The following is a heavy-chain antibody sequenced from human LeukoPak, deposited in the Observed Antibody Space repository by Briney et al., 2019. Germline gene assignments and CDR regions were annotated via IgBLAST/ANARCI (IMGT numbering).Heavy chain of an antibody. CDR2: ISSSSSTI. CDR1: GFTFSSYS. J-gene: IGHJ6*02. Sequence: GGSLRLSCAASGFTFSSYSMNWVRQAPGKGLEWVSYISSSSSTIYYADPVKGRFTISRDNAKNSLYLQMNSLRDEDTAVYYCARGVARDYYGSGSYQGVWGQGTTVTVSS. D-gene: IGHD3-10*01. V-gene: IGHV3-48*02. CDR3: ARGVARDYYGSGSYQGV.